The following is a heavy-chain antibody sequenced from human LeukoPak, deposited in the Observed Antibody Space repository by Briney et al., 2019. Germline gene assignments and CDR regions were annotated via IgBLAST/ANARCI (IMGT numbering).Heavy chain of an antibody. CDR1: GFTFSSYA. D-gene: IGHD5-12*01. CDR2: ISGSGGST. V-gene: IGHV3-23*01. CDR3: AKDTRSGYDSPSPTNALDY. Sequence: GGSLRLSCAASGFTFSSYAMSWVRQAPGKGLEWVSAISGSGGSTYYADSVKGRFTISRDNSKNTLYLQMNSLRAEDTAVYYCAKDTRSGYDSPSPTNALDYWGQGTLVTVSS. J-gene: IGHJ4*02.